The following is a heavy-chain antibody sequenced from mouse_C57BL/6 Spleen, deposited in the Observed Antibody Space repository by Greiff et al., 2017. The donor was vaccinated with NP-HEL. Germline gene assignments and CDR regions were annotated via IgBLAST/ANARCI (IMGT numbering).Heavy chain of an antibody. D-gene: IGHD1-1*01. V-gene: IGHV5-16*01. J-gene: IGHJ2*01. Sequence: DVKLVESEGGLVQPGSSMKLSCTASGFTFSDYYMAWVRQVPEKGLEWVANINYDGSSTYYLDSLKSRFIISRDNAKNILYLQMSSLKSEDTATYYCARLYGYFDYWGQGTTLTVSS. CDR2: INYDGSST. CDR3: ARLYGYFDY. CDR1: GFTFSDYY.